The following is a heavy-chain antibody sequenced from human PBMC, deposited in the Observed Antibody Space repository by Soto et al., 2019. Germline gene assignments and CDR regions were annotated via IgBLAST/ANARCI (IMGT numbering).Heavy chain of an antibody. Sequence: GGSLRLSCAASGFTFSSYDMHWVRQATGKGLEWVSAIGTAGDTYYPGSVKGRFTISRENAKNSLYLQMNSLRAGDTAVYYCARGERGLWFGDRRAFDIWGQGTMVTVSS. V-gene: IGHV3-13*01. CDR3: ARGERGLWFGDRRAFDI. J-gene: IGHJ3*02. CDR2: IGTAGDT. D-gene: IGHD3-10*01. CDR1: GFTFSSYD.